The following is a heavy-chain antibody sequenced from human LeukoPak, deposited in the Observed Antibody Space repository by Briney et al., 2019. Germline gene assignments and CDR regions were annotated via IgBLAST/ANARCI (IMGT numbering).Heavy chain of an antibody. CDR1: GYSISSGYY. CDR3: ARGGSRLRFLEWLSDPTSFDY. D-gene: IGHD3-3*01. CDR2: IYHSGST. J-gene: IGHJ4*02. V-gene: IGHV4-38-2*02. Sequence: SETLSHTCTVSGYSISSGYYWGWIRQPPGKGLEWIGSIYHSGSTYYNPSLKSRVTISVDTSKNQFSLKLSSVTAADTAVYYCARGGSRLRFLEWLSDPTSFDYWGQGTLVTVSS.